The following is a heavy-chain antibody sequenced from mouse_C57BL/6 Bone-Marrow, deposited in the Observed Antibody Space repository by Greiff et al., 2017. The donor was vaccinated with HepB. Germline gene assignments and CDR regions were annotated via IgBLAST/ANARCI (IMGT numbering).Heavy chain of an antibody. CDR1: GYTFTNYW. CDR3: ARMNYGSRGGFAY. V-gene: IGHV1-63*01. Sequence: VQLQQSGAELVRPGTSVKMSCKASGYTFTNYWIGWAKQRPGHGLEWIGDIYPGGGYTNYNEKFKGKATLTADKSSGTAYMQFSSLTSEDSAIYYCARMNYGSRGGFAYWGQGTLVTVSA. D-gene: IGHD1-1*01. CDR2: IYPGGGYT. J-gene: IGHJ3*01.